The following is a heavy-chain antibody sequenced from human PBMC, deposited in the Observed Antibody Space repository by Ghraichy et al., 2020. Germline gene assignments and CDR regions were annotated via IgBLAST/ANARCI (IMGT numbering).Heavy chain of an antibody. CDR3: ARGAFMVRVPGIHDY. Sequence: SETLSLTCTVSGGSISSGGYYWSWIRQHPGKGLEWIGYIYYSGSTYYNPSLKSRVTISVDTSKNQFSLKLSSVTAADTAVYYCARGAFMVRVPGIHDYWGQGTLVTVSS. D-gene: IGHD3-10*01. J-gene: IGHJ4*02. CDR1: GGSISSGGYY. V-gene: IGHV4-31*03. CDR2: IYYSGST.